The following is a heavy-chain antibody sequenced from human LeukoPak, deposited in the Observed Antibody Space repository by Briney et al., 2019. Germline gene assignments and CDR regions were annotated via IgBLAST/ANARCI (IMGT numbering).Heavy chain of an antibody. CDR1: GFTFSSYS. V-gene: IGHV3-21*01. D-gene: IGHD1-26*01. J-gene: IGHJ4*02. Sequence: GGSLRLSCAASGFTFSSYSMNWVRQAPGKGLEWVSSISSSSSYIYYADSVKGRFTISRDNAENSLYLQMNSLRAEDTAVYYCAKDSLSGSYPDYWGQGTLVTVSS. CDR2: ISSSSSYI. CDR3: AKDSLSGSYPDY.